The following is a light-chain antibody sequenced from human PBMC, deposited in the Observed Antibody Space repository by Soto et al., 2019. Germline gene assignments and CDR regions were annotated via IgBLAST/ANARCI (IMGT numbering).Light chain of an antibody. V-gene: IGKV1-16*01. Sequence: DIQMTQSPSSLSASVGDRVTITCRASHDTSNSVAWFQQRPGMAPKSLIYGASSLQSGVSSRFSGSVSGTQFTLTISSLQPEDFATYYCQQYSSFPYTFGQGTKLEIK. CDR1: HDTSNS. CDR2: GAS. J-gene: IGKJ2*01. CDR3: QQYSSFPYT.